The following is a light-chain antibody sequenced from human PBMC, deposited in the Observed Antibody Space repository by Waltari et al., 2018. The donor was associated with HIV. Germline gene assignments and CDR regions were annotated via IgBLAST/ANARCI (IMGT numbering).Light chain of an antibody. J-gene: IGKJ1*01. Sequence: DTVMTQSPESLAVPLGERATFNCKSSQSVLDNSNSRNYLAWYQQIPGQPPKLLIYWASTREAWVPDRVIGGESGTDFTRTFCSLQAEDVGVYYSQQNLWIPATFGPGTKVEIK. V-gene: IGKV4-1*01. CDR2: WAS. CDR1: QSVLDNSNSRNY. CDR3: QQNLWIPAT.